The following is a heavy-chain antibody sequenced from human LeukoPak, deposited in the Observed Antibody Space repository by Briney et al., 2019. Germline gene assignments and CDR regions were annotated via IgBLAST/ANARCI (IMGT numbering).Heavy chain of an antibody. J-gene: IGHJ6*02. CDR3: ARDLDPDCSGGSCYLYYYYGMDV. D-gene: IGHD2-15*01. V-gene: IGHV1-2*02. CDR1: GGTFSSYA. Sequence: ASVKVSCKPSGGTFSSYAISWVRPAPGQGLEWMGWINPNSGGTNYAQKLQGTVTMTSDPSISTAYMQLSRLRSDDTAVYYCARDLDPDCSGGSCYLYYYYGMDVWGQGTTVTVSS. CDR2: INPNSGGT.